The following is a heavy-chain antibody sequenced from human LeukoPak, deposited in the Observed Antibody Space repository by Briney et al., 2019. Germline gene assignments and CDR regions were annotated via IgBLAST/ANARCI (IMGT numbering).Heavy chain of an antibody. CDR3: ARDADSSGSY. D-gene: IGHD3-22*01. CDR2: IYSGGST. J-gene: IGHJ4*02. V-gene: IGHV3-53*01. CDR1: GFTFGSYA. Sequence: GGSLRLSCAASGFTFGSYAMSWVRQAPGKGLEWVSVIYSGGSTYYADSVKGRFTISRDNSKNTLYLQMNSLRAEDTAVYYCARDADSSGSYWGQGTLVTVSS.